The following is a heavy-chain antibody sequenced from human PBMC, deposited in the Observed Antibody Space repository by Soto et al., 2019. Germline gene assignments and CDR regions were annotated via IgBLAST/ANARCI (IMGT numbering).Heavy chain of an antibody. CDR1: GFTVSSNY. V-gene: IGHV3-66*01. CDR2: IYSGGST. Sequence: PGGSLRLSCAASGFTVSSNYMSWVRQAPGKGLEWVSVIYSGGSTYYADPVKGRFTISRDNSKNTLYLQMNSLRDEDTAVYYCARERREYYYYGMDGWGQGTTVTVSS. J-gene: IGHJ6*02. CDR3: ARERREYYYYGMDG.